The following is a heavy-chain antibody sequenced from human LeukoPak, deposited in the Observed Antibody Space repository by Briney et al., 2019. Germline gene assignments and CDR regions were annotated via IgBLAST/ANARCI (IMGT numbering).Heavy chain of an antibody. CDR1: GFTLSSYW. CDR3: ARPGAGSYMDV. J-gene: IGHJ6*03. V-gene: IGHV3-74*01. CDR2: INSDGTNT. D-gene: IGHD3-10*01. Sequence: AGGSLRLSCAASGFTLSSYWMHWVRQPPGKGLVWVSRINSDGTNTNYADSVKGRFTISRDTAKNTLYLQMNSLRAEDTAVYYCARPGAGSYMDVWGKGTTATISS.